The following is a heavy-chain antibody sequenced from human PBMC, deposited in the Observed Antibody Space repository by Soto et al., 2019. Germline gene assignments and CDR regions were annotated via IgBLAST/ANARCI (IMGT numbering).Heavy chain of an antibody. CDR1: GGSFSGYY. Sequence: QVQLQQWGAGLLKPSETLSLTCAVYGGSFSGYYWSWIRQPPGKGLEGIGEINHSGSTNYNPSLKSRVTISVDTSKNQFSLKLSSVTAADTAVYYCARAGGYGSGSYGFDYWGQGTLVTVSS. CDR2: INHSGST. V-gene: IGHV4-34*01. D-gene: IGHD3-10*01. CDR3: ARAGGYGSGSYGFDY. J-gene: IGHJ4*02.